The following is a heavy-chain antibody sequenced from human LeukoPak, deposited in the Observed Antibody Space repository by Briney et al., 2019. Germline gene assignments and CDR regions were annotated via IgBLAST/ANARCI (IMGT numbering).Heavy chain of an antibody. Sequence: RASVKVSCKASGYTFTGYYMHWVRQAPGQGLEWMGWINPNSGGTNYAQKFQGRVTMTRDTSISTAYMELSRLRSDDTAVYYCAREGPHISSSYFDYWGQGTLVTVSS. V-gene: IGHV1-2*02. J-gene: IGHJ4*02. CDR1: GYTFTGYY. D-gene: IGHD6-19*01. CDR3: AREGPHISSSYFDY. CDR2: INPNSGGT.